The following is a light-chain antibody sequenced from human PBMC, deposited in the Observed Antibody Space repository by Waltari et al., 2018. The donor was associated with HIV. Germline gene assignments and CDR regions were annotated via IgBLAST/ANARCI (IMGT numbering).Light chain of an antibody. V-gene: IGLV3-1*01. J-gene: IGLJ2*01. CDR2: QDT. CDR3: QTWDNGTVI. CDR1: KLGDKY. Sequence: SYELTQPPSVSVSPGQRATITCSGPKLGDKYASWCHKRPGQSPVLVIFQDTKRPSGIPERFSGSKSGDTATLTISGIQAMDEADYYCQTWDNGTVIFGGGTTLTVL.